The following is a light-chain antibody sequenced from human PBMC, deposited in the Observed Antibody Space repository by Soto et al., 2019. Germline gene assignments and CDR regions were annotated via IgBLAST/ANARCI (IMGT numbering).Light chain of an antibody. J-gene: IGKJ1*01. CDR1: QSINSY. Sequence: DIQMTQSPSSLSASVGDRATITCRASQSINSYLNWYQQKPGKAPKLLIYAASSLQSGVPSRFSGSGSGTDFTLTFSSLQPEDFDTYYCQQSYTTPRTLGQGTKVDIK. V-gene: IGKV1-39*01. CDR3: QQSYTTPRT. CDR2: AAS.